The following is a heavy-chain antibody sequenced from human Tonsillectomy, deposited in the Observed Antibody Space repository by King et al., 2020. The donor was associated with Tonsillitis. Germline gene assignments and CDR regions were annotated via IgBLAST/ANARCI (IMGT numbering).Heavy chain of an antibody. V-gene: IGHV4-34*01. J-gene: IGHJ5*02. D-gene: IGHD5-12*01. CDR2: INHSGST. CDR3: ARGLWGYARRWFDP. CDR1: GGSFSGYY. Sequence: VQLQQWGAGLLKPSETLSLTCAVYGGSFSGYYWSWIRQPPGKGLEWNGEINHSGSTNYNPSLKSRVTISVDTSKNQFSLKLSSVTAADTAVYYCARGLWGYARRWFDPWGQGTLVTVSS.